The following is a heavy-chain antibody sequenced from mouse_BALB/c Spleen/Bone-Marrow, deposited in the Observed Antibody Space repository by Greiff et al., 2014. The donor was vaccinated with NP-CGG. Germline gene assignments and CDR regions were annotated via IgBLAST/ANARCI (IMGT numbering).Heavy chain of an antibody. CDR3: AREVSMDY. V-gene: IGHV5-4*02. Sequence: EVNLVESGGGLVKPGGSLKLSCAASGFTFSDYYMYWARQTPEKRLEWVATISDGGSYTYYPDSVKGRFTISGDNAKNNLFLQLSSLKSEDTAMYYCAREVSMDYWGQGTSVTVSS. CDR2: ISDGGSYT. J-gene: IGHJ4*01. CDR1: GFTFSDYY.